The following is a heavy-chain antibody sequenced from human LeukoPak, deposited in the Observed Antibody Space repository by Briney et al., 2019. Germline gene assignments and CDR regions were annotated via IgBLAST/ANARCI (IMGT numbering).Heavy chain of an antibody. J-gene: IGHJ4*02. CDR1: GFTFSSYG. CDR3: ARAYGLDY. CDR2: ISYDGSNT. Sequence: PGGSLRLSCAASGFTFSSYGMHWVRQAPGKGLEWVALISYDGSNTYYTDSVKGRFTISRDNSKNTLYLQMNSLRAEDTAVYYCARAYGLDYWGQGTLVTVSS. D-gene: IGHD4-17*01. V-gene: IGHV3-30*03.